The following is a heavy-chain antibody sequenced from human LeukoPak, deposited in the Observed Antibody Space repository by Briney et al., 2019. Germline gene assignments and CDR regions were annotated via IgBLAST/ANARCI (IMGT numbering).Heavy chain of an antibody. D-gene: IGHD5-18*01. CDR2: FDPEDGET. Sequence: ASVKVSCKVSGYTLTELSMHWVRQAPGKGLEWMGGFDPEDGETIYAQKFQGRVTMTRDTSTSTVYMELSSLRSEDTAVCYCARGKVQLWTYYYYYMDVWGKGTTVTISS. CDR3: ARGKVQLWTYYYYYMDV. V-gene: IGHV1-24*01. J-gene: IGHJ6*03. CDR1: GYTLTELS.